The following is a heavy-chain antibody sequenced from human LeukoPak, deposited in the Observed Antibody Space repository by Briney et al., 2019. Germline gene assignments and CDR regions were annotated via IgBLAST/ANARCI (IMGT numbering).Heavy chain of an antibody. D-gene: IGHD5-24*01. CDR2: IKQDGSEK. Sequence: GGSLRLSCAASGFTFSSYAMRWVRQAPGKGLEWVANIKQDGSEKFYADSVKGRFTISRDNAKKSLFLQMNSLRAEDTAVYYCARENRDGNNPYNWFDPWGQGTLVTVSS. CDR1: GFTFSSYA. CDR3: ARENRDGNNPYNWFDP. J-gene: IGHJ5*02. V-gene: IGHV3-7*01.